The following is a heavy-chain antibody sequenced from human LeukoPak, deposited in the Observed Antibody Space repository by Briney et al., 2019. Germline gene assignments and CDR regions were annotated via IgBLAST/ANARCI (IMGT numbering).Heavy chain of an antibody. D-gene: IGHD1-1*01. CDR1: GGSISSDPYY. CDR3: ARGQGTTNFDY. V-gene: IGHV4-61*02. J-gene: IGHJ4*02. CDR2: VYPSGTT. Sequence: SETLSLTCTVYGGSISSDPYYWNWIRESAGRRLEWIGRVYPSGTTNYNPSLKSRVTISIDTSKNQFSLKLTSVTAADAAVYFCARGQGTTNFDYWGQGTLVTVSS.